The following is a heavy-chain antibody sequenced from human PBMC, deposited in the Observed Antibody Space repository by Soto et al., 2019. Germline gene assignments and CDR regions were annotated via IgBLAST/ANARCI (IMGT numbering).Heavy chain of an antibody. CDR1: GFTFSSYA. Sequence: PGGSLRLSCAASGFTFSSYAMSWVRQAPGKGLEWVSAISGSGGSTYYADSVKGRFTISRDNSKNTLYLQMNSLRAEDTAVYYCAKGRAGPYYYGMDFWGQGTTVTVSS. CDR2: ISGSGGST. J-gene: IGHJ6*02. V-gene: IGHV3-23*01. CDR3: AKGRAGPYYYGMDF.